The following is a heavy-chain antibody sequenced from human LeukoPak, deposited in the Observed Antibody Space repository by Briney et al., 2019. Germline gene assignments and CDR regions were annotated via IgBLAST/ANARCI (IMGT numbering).Heavy chain of an antibody. CDR1: GGSISSGDYY. CDR2: IYYSGST. D-gene: IGHD2-2*02. CDR3: ARGGIVVVPAAISWFDP. V-gene: IGHV4-30-4*01. Sequence: SQTLSLTCTVSGGSISSGDYYWSWIRQPPGKGLEWIGYIYYSGSTYYNPSLKSRVTISVDTSKSQFSLKLSSVTAADTAVYYCARGGIVVVPAAISWFDPWGQGTLVTVSS. J-gene: IGHJ5*02.